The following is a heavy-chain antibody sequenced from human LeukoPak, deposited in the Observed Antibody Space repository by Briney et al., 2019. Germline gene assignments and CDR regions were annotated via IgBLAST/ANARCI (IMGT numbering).Heavy chain of an antibody. J-gene: IGHJ4*02. CDR1: GYTFTGYY. CDR2: INPNSGGK. V-gene: IGHV1-2*02. CDR3: ARDRGDYYYDSSGYYFVMDP. Sequence: ASVKVSCKASGYTFTGYYIHWVRQAPGQGLEWMGWINPNSGGKNYAQKFQGRVTMTRDTSISTAYMELSRLRSDDTAVYYCARDRGDYYYDSSGYYFVMDPWGQGTLVTVSS. D-gene: IGHD3-22*01.